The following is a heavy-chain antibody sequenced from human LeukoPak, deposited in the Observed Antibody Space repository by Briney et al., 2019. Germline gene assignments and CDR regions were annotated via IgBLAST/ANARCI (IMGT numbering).Heavy chain of an antibody. CDR2: IYYSGGT. J-gene: IGHJ4*02. CDR3: ARRRGYSGYDIIDY. V-gene: IGHV4-59*08. Sequence: SETLSLTRTVSGGSISSYYWSWIRQPPGKGLEWIGYIYYSGGTNYNPSLKSRVTISVDTSENQFSLKLSSVTAADTAVYYCARRRGYSGYDIIDYWGQGTLVTVSS. CDR1: GGSISSYY. D-gene: IGHD5-12*01.